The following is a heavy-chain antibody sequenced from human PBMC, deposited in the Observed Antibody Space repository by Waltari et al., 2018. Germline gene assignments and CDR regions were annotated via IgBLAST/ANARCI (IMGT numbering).Heavy chain of an antibody. CDR3: ARDQWFAFDI. D-gene: IGHD3-22*01. Sequence: EVQLVESGGGLVQPGGSLRLSCAASGFTLSSYWMSWVRQAPGKGVGWVANRKKDGSEEYYVDSGRGRFTISRDNAKNSLYLQMNSLRPEDTAVYYCARDQWFAFDIWGQGTMVTVSS. CDR2: RKKDGSEE. CDR1: GFTLSSYW. V-gene: IGHV3-7*01. J-gene: IGHJ3*02.